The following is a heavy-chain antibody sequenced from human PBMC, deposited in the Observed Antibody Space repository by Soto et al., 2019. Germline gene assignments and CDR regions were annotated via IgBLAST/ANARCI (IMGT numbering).Heavy chain of an antibody. CDR2: ISYTGST. V-gene: IGHV4-59*01. J-gene: IGHJ4*02. D-gene: IGHD3-10*01. CDR1: GDTIRSDY. Sequence: SETLSVTCSVSGDTIRSDYWNWIRQPPGKRLEWIGYISYTGSTNYNPSLRSRVTMSLDTSKNQFSLNLISVTAADTAVYYCARGPPFGYWGQGTLVTVSS. CDR3: ARGPPFGY.